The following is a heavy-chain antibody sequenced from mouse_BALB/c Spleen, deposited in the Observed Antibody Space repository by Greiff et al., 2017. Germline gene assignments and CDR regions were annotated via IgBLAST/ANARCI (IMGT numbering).Heavy chain of an antibody. CDR1: GYTFTSYW. CDR2: IYPGNSDT. CDR3: TRPSTVVAPLDFDV. V-gene: IGHV1-5*01. J-gene: IGHJ1*01. Sequence: EVQLQQSGTVLARPGASVKMSCKASGYTFTSYWMHWVKQRPGQGLEWIGAIYPGNSDTSYNQKFKGKAKLTAVTSTSTAYMELSSLTNEDSAVYYCTRPSTVVAPLDFDVWGAGTTVTVSS. D-gene: IGHD1-1*01.